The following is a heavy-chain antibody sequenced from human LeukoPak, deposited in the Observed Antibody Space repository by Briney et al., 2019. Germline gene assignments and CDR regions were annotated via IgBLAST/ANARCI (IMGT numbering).Heavy chain of an antibody. V-gene: IGHV1-69*05. CDR3: ARGSGIAVAGTEDYYMDV. Sequence: VKVSCKASGGTFSSYAISWVRQAPGQGLEWMGGIIPIFGTANYAQKFQGRVTITTDESTSTAYMELSSLRSEDTAVYYCARGSGIAVAGTEDYYMDVWGKGTTVTVSS. CDR2: IIPIFGTA. J-gene: IGHJ6*03. CDR1: GGTFSSYA. D-gene: IGHD6-19*01.